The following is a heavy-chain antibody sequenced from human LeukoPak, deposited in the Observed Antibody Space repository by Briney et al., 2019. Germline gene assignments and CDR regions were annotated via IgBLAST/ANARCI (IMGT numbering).Heavy chain of an antibody. CDR2: IYYSGTT. D-gene: IGHD2-21*01. Sequence: PSETLSLTCTVSGGSISSSNYYWGWIRQPPGKGLEWIGSIYYSGTTYYKSSLQSRVTISVDTSKNQFSLKLSSVTAADTAVYYCARHVVIVWWFDPWGQGTLVTVSS. V-gene: IGHV4-39*01. J-gene: IGHJ5*02. CDR3: ARHVVIVWWFDP. CDR1: GGSISSSNYY.